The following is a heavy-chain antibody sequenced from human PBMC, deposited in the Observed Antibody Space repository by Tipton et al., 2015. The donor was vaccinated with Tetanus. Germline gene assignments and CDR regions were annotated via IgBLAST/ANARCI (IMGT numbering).Heavy chain of an antibody. CDR2: SHYSGST. V-gene: IGHV4-61*08. CDR1: GGSVSGGDYH. CDR3: ARATPSGSYFVRYYSMDV. D-gene: IGHD3-22*01. J-gene: IGHJ6*02. Sequence: TLSLTCTVSGGSVSGGDYHWSWIRQPPGKGLEWIGYSHYSGSTSSNPSLKSRVTISLDTSKNQFSLKLTSVTAADTAVYYCARATPSGSYFVRYYSMDVWGQGTTVVVSS.